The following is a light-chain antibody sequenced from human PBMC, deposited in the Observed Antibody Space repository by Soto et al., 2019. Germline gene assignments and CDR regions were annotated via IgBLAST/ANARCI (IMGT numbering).Light chain of an antibody. Sequence: QSVLTQPASVSGSPGQSITIPCTGTSSDVGGYNFVSWYQQHPGKAPKLMIYDVSNRPSGVSNRFSGSKSGNTASLTISGLQAEDEADYYCSSYTSIRGLYVFGSGTKLTVL. J-gene: IGLJ1*01. CDR2: DVS. CDR1: SSDVGGYNF. V-gene: IGLV2-14*03. CDR3: SSYTSIRGLYV.